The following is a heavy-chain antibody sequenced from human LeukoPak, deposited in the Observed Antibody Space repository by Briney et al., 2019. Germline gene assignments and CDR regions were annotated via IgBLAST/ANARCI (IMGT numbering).Heavy chain of an antibody. D-gene: IGHD3-10*01. Sequence: GGSLRLSCAASGFTFDDYAMHWVRQAPGKGLEWVSGISWNSGSIGYADSVKGRFTISRDNAKNSLYLQMNSLRAEDTAVYYCARDALSVLYYYYGMDVWGQGTTVTVSS. J-gene: IGHJ6*02. CDR3: ARDALSVLYYYYGMDV. V-gene: IGHV3-9*01. CDR1: GFTFDDYA. CDR2: ISWNSGSI.